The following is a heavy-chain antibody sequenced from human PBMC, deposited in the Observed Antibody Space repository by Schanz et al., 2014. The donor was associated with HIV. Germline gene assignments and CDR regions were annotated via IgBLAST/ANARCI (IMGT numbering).Heavy chain of an antibody. V-gene: IGHV3-9*01. Sequence: EVQLLESGGGLAQPGGSLTLSCAASGFTFTNHALSWVRQAPGKGLEWVSGISWNGATIGYGDSVRGRFTISRDNAKNSLYLQMNSLGAEDTAFYYCAKDVGLYSTDFDYWGQGTLVTVSS. CDR2: ISWNGATI. J-gene: IGHJ4*02. D-gene: IGHD5-12*01. CDR3: AKDVGLYSTDFDY. CDR1: GFTFTNHA.